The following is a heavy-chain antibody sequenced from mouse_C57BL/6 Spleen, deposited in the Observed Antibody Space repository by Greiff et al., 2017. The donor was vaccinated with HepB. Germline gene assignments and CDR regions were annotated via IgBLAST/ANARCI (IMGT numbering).Heavy chain of an antibody. Sequence: EVQGVESGGGLVKPGGSLKLSCAASGFTFSDYGMHWVRQAPEKGLEWVAYISSGSSTIYYADTVKGRFTISRDNAKNTLFLQMTSLRSEDTAMYDCAMAAAQATDYYAMDYWGQGTSVTVSS. V-gene: IGHV5-17*01. CDR3: AMAAAQATDYYAMDY. D-gene: IGHD3-2*02. CDR2: ISSGSSTI. CDR1: GFTFSDYG. J-gene: IGHJ4*01.